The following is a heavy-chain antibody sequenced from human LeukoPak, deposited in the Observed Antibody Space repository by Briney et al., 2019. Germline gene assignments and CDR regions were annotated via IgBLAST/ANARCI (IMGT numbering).Heavy chain of an antibody. V-gene: IGHV4-39*07. D-gene: IGHD3-3*01. CDR2: IYYSGST. J-gene: IGHJ4*02. CDR3: ARGRKTIFGVAGDY. Sequence: NPSETLSLTCTVSGGSISSSSYYWGWIRQPPGKGLEWIGSIYYSGSTYYNPSLKSRVTISVDRSKNQFSLKLSSVTAADTAVYYCARGRKTIFGVAGDYWGQGTLVTVSS. CDR1: GGSISSSSYY.